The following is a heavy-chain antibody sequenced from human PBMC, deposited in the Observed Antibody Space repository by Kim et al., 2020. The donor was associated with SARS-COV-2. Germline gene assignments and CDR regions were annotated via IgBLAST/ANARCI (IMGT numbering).Heavy chain of an antibody. CDR2: IIPIFGTA. D-gene: IGHD3-10*01. CDR3: AREGDITMVRGVIS. J-gene: IGHJ4*02. Sequence: SVKVSCKASGGTFSSYAISWVRQAPGQGLEWMGGIIPIFGTANYAQKFQGRVTITADESTSTAYMELSSLRSEDTAVYYCAREGDITMVRGVISWGQGTLVTVSS. CDR1: GGTFSSYA. V-gene: IGHV1-69*13.